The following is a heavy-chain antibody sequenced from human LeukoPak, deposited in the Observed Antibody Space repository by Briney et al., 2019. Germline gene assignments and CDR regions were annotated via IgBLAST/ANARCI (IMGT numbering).Heavy chain of an antibody. CDR1: GFTFSSYG. V-gene: IGHV3-30*02. CDR2: IRYDGSNK. Sequence: GGSLRLSCAASGFTFSSYGMHWVRQAPGKGLEWVAFIRYDGSNKYYADSVKGRFTISRDNSKNTLYLQMNSLRAEDTAVYYCAKDQADGVYYDYVWGSYRDPVWGQGTMVTVSS. CDR3: AKDQADGVYYDYVWGSYRDPV. D-gene: IGHD3-16*02. J-gene: IGHJ3*01.